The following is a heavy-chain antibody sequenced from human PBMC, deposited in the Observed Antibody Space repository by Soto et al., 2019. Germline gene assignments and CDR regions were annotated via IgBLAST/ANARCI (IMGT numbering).Heavy chain of an antibody. CDR3: AKAINDYYAPLDY. CDR2: ISGGADDT. D-gene: IGHD3-3*01. J-gene: IGHJ4*02. CDR1: GFTFSYYA. Sequence: EVQLLESGGGLVQPGGSLRLSCTASGFTFSYYAMGWVRQAPGKGLEWVSVISGGADDTHYADSVKGRFTISRDNSKNTLYVQMDSLRAEDTAVYYCAKAINDYYAPLDYWGQGMRVTVSS. V-gene: IGHV3-23*01.